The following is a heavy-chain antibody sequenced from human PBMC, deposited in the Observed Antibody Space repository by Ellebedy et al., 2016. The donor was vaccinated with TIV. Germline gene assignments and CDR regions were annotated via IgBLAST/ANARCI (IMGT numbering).Heavy chain of an antibody. CDR3: ARDLRRACDY. D-gene: IGHD1-14*01. J-gene: IGHJ4*02. CDR2: ISSSSSTI. Sequence: GESLKISXAASGFTFSSYAMSWVRQAPGKGLEWVSYISSSSSTIYYADSVKGRFTISRDNAKNSLYLQMNSLRDEDTAVYYCARDLRRACDYWGQGTLVTVSS. V-gene: IGHV3-48*02. CDR1: GFTFSSYA.